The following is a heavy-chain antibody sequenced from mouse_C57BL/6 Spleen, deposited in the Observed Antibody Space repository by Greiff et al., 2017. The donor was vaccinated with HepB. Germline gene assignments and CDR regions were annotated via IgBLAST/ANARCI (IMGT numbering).Heavy chain of an antibody. J-gene: IGHJ2*01. Sequence: EVQLVDSGGGLVKPGGSLKLSCAASGFTFSSYTMSWVRQTPEKRLEWVATISGGGGNTDYPDSVKGRFTIARDNAKNTLYLQMSSLRSEDTALYYCARSLTGPSFDYWGQGTTLTVSS. CDR3: ARSLTGPSFDY. CDR1: GFTFSSYT. CDR2: ISGGGGNT. V-gene: IGHV5-9*01. D-gene: IGHD4-1*01.